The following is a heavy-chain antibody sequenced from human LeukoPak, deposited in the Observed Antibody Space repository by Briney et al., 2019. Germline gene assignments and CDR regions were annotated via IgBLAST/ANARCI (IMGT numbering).Heavy chain of an antibody. V-gene: IGHV1-3*01. CDR1: GYTFTSYA. Sequence: ASVKVSFKASGYTFTSYAMHWVRQAPGQRLEWMGWINAGSGNTKYSQKFQGRVTITKNTSASTAYMELTSLRSEDTAVYYCARAMGYTFDYWGQGTLVTVSS. D-gene: IGHD5-24*01. CDR3: ARAMGYTFDY. CDR2: INAGSGNT. J-gene: IGHJ4*02.